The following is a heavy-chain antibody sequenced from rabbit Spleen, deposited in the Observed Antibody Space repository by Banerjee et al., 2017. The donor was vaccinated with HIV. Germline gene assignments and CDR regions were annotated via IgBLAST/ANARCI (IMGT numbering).Heavy chain of an antibody. J-gene: IGHJ6*01. CDR3: ARWSYGWNLGL. V-gene: IGHV1S40*01. CDR2: INVDSTGIS. Sequence: QSLEESGGGLVKPEGSLTLTCTASGFSFSSYGVSWVRQAPGKGLEWIASINVDSTGISYYASWAKGRFTISKTSSTTVTLQMTSLTAADTATYFCARWSYGWNLGLWGPGTLVTVS. D-gene: IGHD6-1*01. CDR1: GFSFSSYG.